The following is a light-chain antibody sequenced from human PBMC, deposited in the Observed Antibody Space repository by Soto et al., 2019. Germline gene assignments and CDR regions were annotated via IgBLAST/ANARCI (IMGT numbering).Light chain of an antibody. J-gene: IGKJ4*01. V-gene: IGKV4-1*01. CDR3: QHYYSTPLT. Sequence: DIVMTQSPDSLAVSLGERATINCKSSQSVLYSSNNKNYLAWYQHKPGQPPKLLIYWASTRESGVPDRFSGSGSGTDVTLPISSLQAEDVAVYYGQHYYSTPLTFGGGTKVEIK. CDR1: QSVLYSSNNKNY. CDR2: WAS.